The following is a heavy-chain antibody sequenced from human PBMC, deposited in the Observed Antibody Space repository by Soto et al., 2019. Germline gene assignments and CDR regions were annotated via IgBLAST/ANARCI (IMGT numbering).Heavy chain of an antibody. CDR1: GGSISSSSYY. CDR3: ARVGYYDILTGPDY. J-gene: IGHJ4*02. Sequence: SETLSLTCTVSGGSISSSSYYWGWIRQPPGKGLEWIGSIFYSGSTYYNPSLKSRVTISVDTSKNQFSLKLSSVTAADTAVYYCARVGYYDILTGPDYWGQGTLVTVSS. V-gene: IGHV4-39*01. CDR2: IFYSGST. D-gene: IGHD3-9*01.